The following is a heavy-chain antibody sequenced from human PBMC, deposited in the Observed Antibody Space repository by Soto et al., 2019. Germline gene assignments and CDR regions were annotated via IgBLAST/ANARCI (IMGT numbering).Heavy chain of an antibody. CDR3: ATTKEYCTNGVCYTWFDP. CDR2: VYYTGSTST. D-gene: IGHD2-8*01. CDR1: GASINNYY. Sequence: SETLSLTCSVSGASINNYYWSWIRQPPGKGLEWIGYVYYTGSTSTKYNPSLQSRVAMSVDSSKNQFSLKLSSVTAADTAVYYCATTKEYCTNGVCYTWFDPWGQGTLVTVSS. V-gene: IGHV4-59*12. J-gene: IGHJ5*02.